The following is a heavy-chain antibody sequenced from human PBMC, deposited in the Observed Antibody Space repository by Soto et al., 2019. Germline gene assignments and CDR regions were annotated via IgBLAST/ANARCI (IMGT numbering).Heavy chain of an antibody. CDR2: INAGNGNT. J-gene: IGHJ4*02. D-gene: IGHD2-21*02. CDR3: ARAWVVVTAPDY. CDR1: GYTFSSYA. V-gene: IGHV1-3*01. Sequence: GASVKVSCKASGYTFSSYAMDWVRQAPGQRLEWMGWINAGNGNTKYSQKFQGRVTITRDTSASTAYMELSSLRSEDTAVYYCARAWVVVTAPDYWGQGTLVTVSS.